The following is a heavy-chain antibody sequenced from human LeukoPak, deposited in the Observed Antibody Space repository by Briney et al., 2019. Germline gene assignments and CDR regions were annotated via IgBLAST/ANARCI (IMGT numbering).Heavy chain of an antibody. CDR1: GYTFTGYY. V-gene: IGHV1-2*02. CDR2: INPNSGGT. J-gene: IGHJ4*02. CDR3: ARAARIAAAGAEFDY. D-gene: IGHD6-13*01. Sequence: ASVKVSCKASGYTFTGYYMHWVRQAPGQGLEWMGWINPNSGGTNYAQKFQGRVTMTRDTSISTAYMELSRLRSDDTAVYYCARAARIAAAGAEFDYWGQETRVTV.